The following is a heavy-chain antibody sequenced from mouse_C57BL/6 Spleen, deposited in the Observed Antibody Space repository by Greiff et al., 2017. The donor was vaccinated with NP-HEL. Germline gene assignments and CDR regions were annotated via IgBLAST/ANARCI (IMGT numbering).Heavy chain of an antibody. CDR1: GYAFSSSW. J-gene: IGHJ4*01. V-gene: IGHV1-82*01. CDR2: IYPGDGDT. CDR3: ANALYYAMDY. Sequence: QVQLQQSGPELVKPGASVKISCKASGYAFSSSWMNWVKQRPGQGLEWIGRIYPGDGDTNYNGKFKGKATLTADKSSSTAYMQLSSLTSEDSAVYFCANALYYAMDYWGQGTSVTVSS.